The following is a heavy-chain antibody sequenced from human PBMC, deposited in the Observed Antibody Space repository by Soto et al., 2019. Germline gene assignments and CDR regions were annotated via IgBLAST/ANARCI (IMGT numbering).Heavy chain of an antibody. CDR3: ARGRHYDFWSGYYSDNWFDP. CDR2: LDPEDGET. V-gene: IGHV1-24*01. Sequence: GASVKGSCKGSGYTLTELSVRWVRQAPGKGLEWMGGLDPEDGETIYAQKFQGRVTMTGNTSTGTAYMELSSLRSEDTAVYYCARGRHYDFWSGYYSDNWFDPWGQGTLVTVSS. J-gene: IGHJ5*02. CDR1: GYTLTELS. D-gene: IGHD3-3*01.